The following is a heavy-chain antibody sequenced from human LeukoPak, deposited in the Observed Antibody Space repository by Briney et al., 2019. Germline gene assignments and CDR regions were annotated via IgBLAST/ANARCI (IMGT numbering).Heavy chain of an antibody. J-gene: IGHJ4*02. CDR3: ARGGDGYNPCFDY. Sequence: ASVKVSCKASGGTFSSYAISWVRQAPGQGLEWMGGIIPIFGTANYAQKFQGRVTITTDESTSTAYMELSSLRSEDTAVYYCARGGDGYNPCFDYWGQGTLVTVSS. V-gene: IGHV1-69*05. CDR2: IIPIFGTA. D-gene: IGHD5-24*01. CDR1: GGTFSSYA.